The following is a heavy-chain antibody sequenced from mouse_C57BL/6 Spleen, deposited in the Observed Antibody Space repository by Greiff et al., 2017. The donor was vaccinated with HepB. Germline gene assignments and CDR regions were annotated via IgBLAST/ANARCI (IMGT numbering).Heavy chain of an antibody. Sequence: QVQLQQSGPELVKPGASVKISCKASGYAFSSSWMNWVKQRPGKGLEWIGRIYPGDGDTNYNGKFKGKATLTADKSSSTAYMQLSSLTSEDSAVYFCATLYYDYEGFAYWGQGTLVTVSA. V-gene: IGHV1-82*01. CDR1: GYAFSSSW. CDR2: IYPGDGDT. D-gene: IGHD2-4*01. CDR3: ATLYYDYEGFAY. J-gene: IGHJ3*01.